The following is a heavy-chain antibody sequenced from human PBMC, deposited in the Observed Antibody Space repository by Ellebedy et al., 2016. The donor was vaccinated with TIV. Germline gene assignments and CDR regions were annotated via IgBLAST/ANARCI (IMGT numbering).Heavy chain of an antibody. CDR2: ISGSGGST. V-gene: IGHV3-23*01. CDR3: AKDGGKWGWIAARPGWFDP. D-gene: IGHD6-6*01. CDR1: GFTFSSYA. Sequence: GESLKISXAASGFTFSSYAMSWVRQAPGKGLEWVSAISGSGGSTYYADSVKGRFTISRDNSKNTLYLQMNSLRAEDTAVYYCAKDGGKWGWIAARPGWFDPWGQGTLVTVSS. J-gene: IGHJ5*02.